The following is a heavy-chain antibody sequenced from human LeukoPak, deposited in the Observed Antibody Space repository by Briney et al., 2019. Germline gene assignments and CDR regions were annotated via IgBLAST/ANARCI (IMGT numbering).Heavy chain of an antibody. CDR1: GFTFSNYS. D-gene: IGHD1-26*01. V-gene: IGHV3-48*01. CDR2: IRSSSTTI. J-gene: IGHJ4*02. CDR3: AREVGARGFDY. Sequence: GGSLRLSCEASGFTFSNYSMNWVRQAPGKGLEWVSYIRSSSTTIYYADSVKGRFTISRDNSKNTLYLQMNSLRAEDTAVYYCAREVGARGFDYWGQGTLVTVSS.